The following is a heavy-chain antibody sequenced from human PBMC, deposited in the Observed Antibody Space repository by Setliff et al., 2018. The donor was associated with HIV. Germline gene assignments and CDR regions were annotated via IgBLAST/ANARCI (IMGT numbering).Heavy chain of an antibody. Sequence: GESLKISCRGSGYSFTKYWIAWVRQTPGKGLEWMGIISPSDSDTRHSPSFQGQVTMSADKSVSTAYLQWSSLRAADTAVYYCARADCGGDCYLPYYFDHWGQGTLVTVSS. CDR3: ARADCGGDCYLPYYFDH. CDR2: ISPSDSDT. J-gene: IGHJ4*02. CDR1: GYSFTKYW. V-gene: IGHV5-51*01. D-gene: IGHD2-21*02.